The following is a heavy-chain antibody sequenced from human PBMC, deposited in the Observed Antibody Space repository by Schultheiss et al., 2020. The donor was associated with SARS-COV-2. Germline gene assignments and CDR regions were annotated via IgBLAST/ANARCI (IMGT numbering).Heavy chain of an antibody. D-gene: IGHD6-13*01. Sequence: GGSLRLSCAASGFTFSSYSMNWVRQAPGKGLEWVSAISGSGGSTYYADSVKGRFTISRDNAKNSLYLQMNSLRAEDTAVYYCARGAAAGTYGDYWGQGTLVTVSS. CDR3: ARGAAAGTYGDY. CDR2: ISGSGGST. CDR1: GFTFSSYS. J-gene: IGHJ4*02. V-gene: IGHV3-21*01.